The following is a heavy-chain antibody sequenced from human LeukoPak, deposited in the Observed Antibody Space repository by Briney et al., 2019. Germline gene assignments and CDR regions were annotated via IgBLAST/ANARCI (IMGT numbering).Heavy chain of an antibody. CDR2: INHSGST. J-gene: IGHJ4*02. D-gene: IGHD3-9*01. V-gene: IGHV4-34*01. Sequence: SETLSLTCAVYGGSFSGYNWSWIRQPPGKGLEWIGEINHSGSTNYNPSLKSRVTISVDTSKNQFSLKLSSVTAADTAVYYCATSPGYDILTGYHQDDYWGQGTLVTVSS. CDR1: GGSFSGYN. CDR3: ATSPGYDILTGYHQDDY.